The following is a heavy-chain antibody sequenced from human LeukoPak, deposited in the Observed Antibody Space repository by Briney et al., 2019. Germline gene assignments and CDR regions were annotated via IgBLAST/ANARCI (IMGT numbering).Heavy chain of an antibody. Sequence: GGSLRLSCAASGFTFSSYSMNWVRQAPGKGLEWLSSIISISSYIYYADSVKGRFTISRDNAKNSLYLQMNSLRAEDTAVYYCARGFAGYSGYDPRGSAMDVWGKGTTVTVSS. CDR2: IISISSYI. J-gene: IGHJ6*03. CDR1: GFTFSSYS. CDR3: ARGFAGYSGYDPRGSAMDV. D-gene: IGHD5-12*01. V-gene: IGHV3-21*01.